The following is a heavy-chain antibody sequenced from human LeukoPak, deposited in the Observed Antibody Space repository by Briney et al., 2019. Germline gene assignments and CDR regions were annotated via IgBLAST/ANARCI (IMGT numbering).Heavy chain of an antibody. CDR1: GFTFSSYS. V-gene: IGHV3-21*01. Sequence: SPGGSLRLSCAASGFTFSSYSMNWVRQAPGKGLEWVSSISSSSSYIYYADSVEGRFTISRDNAKNSLYLQMNSLRAEDTAVYYCARDHDSSSWKHFDYWGQGTLVTVSS. J-gene: IGHJ4*02. D-gene: IGHD6-13*01. CDR3: ARDHDSSSWKHFDY. CDR2: ISSSSSYI.